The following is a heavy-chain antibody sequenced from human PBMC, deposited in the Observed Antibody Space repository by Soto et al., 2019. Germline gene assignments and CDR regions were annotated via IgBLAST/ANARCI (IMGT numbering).Heavy chain of an antibody. Sequence: QVQLVQSGAEVKKPGSSVKVSCKASGGTFSSYTISWVRQAPGQGLEWMGGIIPTFGTADYAQKFQGRVTIXXHESTSTGYMELSSLRSEDTALYYCARPSCGAACYYYGMDVWGQGTAVTVSS. V-gene: IGHV1-69*05. CDR3: ARPSCGAACYYYGMDV. CDR1: GGTFSSYT. D-gene: IGHD2-21*01. J-gene: IGHJ6*02. CDR2: IIPTFGTA.